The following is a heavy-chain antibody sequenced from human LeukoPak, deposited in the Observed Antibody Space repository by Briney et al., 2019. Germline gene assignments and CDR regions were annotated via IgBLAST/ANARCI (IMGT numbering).Heavy chain of an antibody. J-gene: IGHJ4*02. CDR2: IYYSGST. Sequence: SETLSLTCTVSGGSISSYYWSWIRQPPGKGLEWIRYIYYSGSTNYNPSLKSRVTISVDTSKNQFSLKLSSVTAADTAVYYCARATKLLWFGELLEKGSYYFDYWGQGTLVTVSS. CDR3: ARATKLLWFGELLEKGSYYFDY. D-gene: IGHD3-10*01. CDR1: GGSISSYY. V-gene: IGHV4-59*01.